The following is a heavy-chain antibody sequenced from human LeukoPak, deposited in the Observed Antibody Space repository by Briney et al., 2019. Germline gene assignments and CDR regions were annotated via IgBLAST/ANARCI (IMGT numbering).Heavy chain of an antibody. CDR1: GITFRSYW. Sequence: PGGSLRLSCAASGITFRSYWMTWVRQAPGKGLEWVANINQDGSKEYYLDSVKGRFTISRDNDKNSLYLQVNSLRAEDTAVYYCAKGGYINGYDYWGQGTLVTVSS. V-gene: IGHV3-7*01. J-gene: IGHJ4*02. D-gene: IGHD5-18*01. CDR3: AKGGYINGYDY. CDR2: INQDGSKE.